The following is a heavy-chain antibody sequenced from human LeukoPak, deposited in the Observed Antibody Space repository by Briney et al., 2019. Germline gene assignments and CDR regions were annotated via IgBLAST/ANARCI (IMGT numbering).Heavy chain of an antibody. Sequence: PGGSLRLSCAASGFMFNTYGMHWVRQAPGKGLEWVASLCSDGSDKNYADSVKGRFSISRDNSKNTVYLQMSGLRAEDTAVYYCARAPSSGYPRYNYNGMDVWGQGTTVTAS. CDR3: ARAPSSGYPRYNYNGMDV. V-gene: IGHV3-33*01. CDR1: GFMFNTYG. J-gene: IGHJ6*02. CDR2: LCSDGSDK. D-gene: IGHD3-22*01.